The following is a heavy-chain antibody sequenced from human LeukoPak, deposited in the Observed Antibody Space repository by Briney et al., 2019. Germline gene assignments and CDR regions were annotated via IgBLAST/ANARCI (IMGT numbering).Heavy chain of an antibody. Sequence: SETLSLTCSVTGGSISSGGYFWSWIRQPPGKGLEWIGYIYCSGSTYYNPSLKSRVTISVDTSRKQFSLKLSSVTAADTAVYYCARLLSGSGSYYFEYWGQGTLVTVSS. D-gene: IGHD3-10*01. CDR1: GGSISSGGYF. CDR2: IYCSGST. J-gene: IGHJ4*02. CDR3: ARLLSGSGSYYFEY. V-gene: IGHV4-31*03.